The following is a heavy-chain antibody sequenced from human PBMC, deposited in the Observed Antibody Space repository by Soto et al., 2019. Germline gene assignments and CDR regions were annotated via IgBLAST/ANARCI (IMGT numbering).Heavy chain of an antibody. CDR3: VQTTGWPGFDF. J-gene: IGHJ4*02. CDR1: GFAVSSKY. V-gene: IGHV3-53*01. CDR2: IYGGGTT. D-gene: IGHD6-19*01. Sequence: EVQLVESGGGLIQPGGSLRLSCAASGFAVSSKYMTWVRQAPGKGLEWVSVIYGGGTTYYADYVEGRFTISRDTSKNTLYLQMNSMRAEDTAVYYCVQTTGWPGFDFWGQGTLVTVSS.